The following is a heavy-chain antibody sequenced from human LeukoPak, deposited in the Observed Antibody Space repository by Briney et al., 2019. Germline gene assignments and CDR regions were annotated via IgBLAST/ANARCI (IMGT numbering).Heavy chain of an antibody. J-gene: IGHJ3*02. Sequence: GESLQISCKGSRYSFTSYWIGWVRQMPGKGLEWMGIIYPGDSDTRYSPSFQGQVTISADKSISTAYLQWSSLKASDTAMYYCACSHSSSWPLDAFDIWGQGTMVTVSS. D-gene: IGHD6-13*01. CDR1: RYSFTSYW. CDR2: IYPGDSDT. CDR3: ACSHSSSWPLDAFDI. V-gene: IGHV5-51*01.